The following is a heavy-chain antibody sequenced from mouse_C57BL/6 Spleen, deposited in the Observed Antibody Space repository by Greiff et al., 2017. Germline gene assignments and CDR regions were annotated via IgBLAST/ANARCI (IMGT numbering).Heavy chain of an antibody. CDR3: ARKITTVVGAMDD. CDR2: IAPSDSYT. CDR1: VYTFTSYW. D-gene: IGHD1-1*01. J-gene: IGHJ4*01. Sequence: QVQLQQPGAELVMPGASVKLSCKASVYTFTSYWLHWVKQRPGQGLELIGEIAPSDSYTNYNQKFKGKSTVTVDKSSSTAYMQLRSLTSEDSAVYYCARKITTVVGAMDDGGQGTSVTVAS. V-gene: IGHV1-69*01.